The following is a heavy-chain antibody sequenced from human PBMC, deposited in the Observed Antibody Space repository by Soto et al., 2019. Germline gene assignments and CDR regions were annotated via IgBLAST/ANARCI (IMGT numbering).Heavy chain of an antibody. CDR2: INPSGGST. D-gene: IGHD2-21*02. Sequence: ASVKVSCXASGYTFTSYYMHWVRQAPGQGLEWMGIINPSGGSTSYAQKFQGRVTMTRDTSTSTVYMELSSLRSEDTAVYYCARDGCGGDCYDYYYYGMDVWGQGTTVTV. V-gene: IGHV1-46*01. J-gene: IGHJ6*02. CDR3: ARDGCGGDCYDYYYYGMDV. CDR1: GYTFTSYY.